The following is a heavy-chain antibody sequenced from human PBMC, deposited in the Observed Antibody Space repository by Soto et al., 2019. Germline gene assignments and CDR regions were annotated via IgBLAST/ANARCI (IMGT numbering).Heavy chain of an antibody. CDR1: GGSVSSGSYY. V-gene: IGHV4-61*01. CDR2: RSDTGSG. Sequence: QVQLQESGPGLVKPSETLAVTCTVSGGSVSSGSYYWSWIRQPPGKGLAWVGCRSDTGSGDYNPIRKLLVTISLHVSKLQFSLRPNSVTAADTSVYYCARANTGYDPLGMDVWGQGTTVTVS. D-gene: IGHD5-12*01. J-gene: IGHJ6*02. CDR3: ARANTGYDPLGMDV.